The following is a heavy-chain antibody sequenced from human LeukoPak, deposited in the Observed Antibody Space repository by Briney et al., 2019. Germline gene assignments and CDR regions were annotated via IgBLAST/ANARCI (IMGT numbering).Heavy chain of an antibody. V-gene: IGHV1-18*01. D-gene: IGHD3-10*01. CDR2: ISAYNGNT. J-gene: IGHJ4*02. CDR3: VRIWVYYYGSGSYPDY. Sequence: GASVKVSCKASGYTFTSYGISWVRQAPGQGLEWMGWISAYNGNTNYAQKLQGRVTMTTDTSTSTAYMELRSLRSDDTAVYYCVRIWVYYYGSGSYPDYWGQGTLVTVSS. CDR1: GYTFTSYG.